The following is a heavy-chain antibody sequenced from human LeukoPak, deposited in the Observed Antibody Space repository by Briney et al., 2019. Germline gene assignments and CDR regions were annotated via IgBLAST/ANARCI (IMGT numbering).Heavy chain of an antibody. V-gene: IGHV1-69*01. D-gene: IGHD3-10*01. Sequence: SVKVSCKASGGTFSSYAISWVRQAPGQGLEWMGGIIPIFGTANYEQKFQGRVTITADESTSTAYMGLSSLRSEATAVYYCARDYYGSGSLLNWFDPWGQGTLVTVSS. CDR1: GGTFSSYA. CDR3: ARDYYGSGSLLNWFDP. CDR2: IIPIFGTA. J-gene: IGHJ5*02.